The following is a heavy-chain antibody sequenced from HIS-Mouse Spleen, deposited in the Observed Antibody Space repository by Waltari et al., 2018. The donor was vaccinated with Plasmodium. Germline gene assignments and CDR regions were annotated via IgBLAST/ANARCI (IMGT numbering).Heavy chain of an antibody. D-gene: IGHD6-13*01. CDR2: IKQDGSEK. V-gene: IGHV3-7*01. J-gene: IGHJ2*01. Sequence: EVQLVESGGGLVQPGGSLRLPCAASGFTFSGYWMSWFRQAPGKGLEWVANIKQDGSEKYYVDSVKGRFTISRDNAKNSLYLQMNSLRAEDTAVYYCASSWYWYFDLWGRGTLVTVSS. CDR1: GFTFSGYW. CDR3: ASSWYWYFDL.